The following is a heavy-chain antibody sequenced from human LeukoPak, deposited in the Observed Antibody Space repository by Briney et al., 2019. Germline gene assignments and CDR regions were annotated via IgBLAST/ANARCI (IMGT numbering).Heavy chain of an antibody. CDR3: ASGRTDYGGYDWFDP. V-gene: IGHV4-30-2*01. Sequence: TLSLTCAVSGGSLSSGGYFWSWIRQPPGRGLEWIGYIYHSGSTYYNPSPKSRVTISVDRSKNQFSLKLTSVTAADTAVYYCASGRTDYGGYDWFDPWGQGTLVTVSS. J-gene: IGHJ5*02. CDR2: IYHSGST. CDR1: GGSLSSGGYF. D-gene: IGHD4-17*01.